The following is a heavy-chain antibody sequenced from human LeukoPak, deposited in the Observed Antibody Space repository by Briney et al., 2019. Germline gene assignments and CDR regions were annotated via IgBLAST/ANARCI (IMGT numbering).Heavy chain of an antibody. CDR2: MYYSGNT. V-gene: IGHV4-59*01. CDR3: ARGKYYFDY. J-gene: IGHJ4*02. CDR1: GGSINSGY. Sequence: SETLSLTCSVSGGSINSGYWSWIRQPPGKGLEWIGYMYYSGNTNYNPSLKSRLTTSLDTSKNQFSLKLSSVTAADTAVYYCARGKYYFDYWGQGTLVTVSS.